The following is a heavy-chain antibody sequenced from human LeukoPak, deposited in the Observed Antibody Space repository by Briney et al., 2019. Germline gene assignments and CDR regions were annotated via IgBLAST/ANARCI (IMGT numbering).Heavy chain of an antibody. J-gene: IGHJ4*02. V-gene: IGHV4-34*01. CDR3: ARPGLAYCGGDCYSSDGYYFDY. CDR1: GEYFSTYY. CDR2: INHSGST. Sequence: SETLSLTCAVYGEYFSTYYYSWIRQPPGKGLEWIGEINHSGSTNYNPSLKSRLTISVDMSKKQFFLRLSSVTAADTATYYCARPGLAYCGGDCYSSDGYYFDYWGQGTLVTVSS. D-gene: IGHD2-21*01.